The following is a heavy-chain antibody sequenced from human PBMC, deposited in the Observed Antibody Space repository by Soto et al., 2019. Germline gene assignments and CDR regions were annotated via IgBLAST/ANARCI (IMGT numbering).Heavy chain of an antibody. CDR3: AAGEASSRNLAPYYLDF. J-gene: IGHJ4*02. CDR1: DGSMRNYF. CDR2: IHYSGTT. D-gene: IGHD6-13*01. V-gene: IGHV4-59*01. Sequence: PSETLSLTCSVSDGSMRNYFWTWIRQPPGKGLEWIGYIHYSGTTSFFPSYNPSLRSRVTISEDTSKNQFSLKLLSVTTADTAVYFCAAGEASSRNLAPYYLDFWGQGTLVTVSS.